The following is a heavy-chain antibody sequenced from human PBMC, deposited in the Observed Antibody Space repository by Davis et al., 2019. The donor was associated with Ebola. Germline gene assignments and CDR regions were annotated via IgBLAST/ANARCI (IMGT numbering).Heavy chain of an antibody. J-gene: IGHJ4*02. Sequence: ASVKVSCKASGYTFTSYYMHWVRQAPGQGLEWMGIINPSGGSTNYAQKFQGRVTITADESTSTAYMELSSLRSEDTAVYYCARNPLYYYGSGRLSNERQTDYWGQGTLVTVSS. V-gene: IGHV1-46*01. CDR1: GYTFTSYY. CDR2: INPSGGST. D-gene: IGHD3-10*01. CDR3: ARNPLYYYGSGRLSNERQTDY.